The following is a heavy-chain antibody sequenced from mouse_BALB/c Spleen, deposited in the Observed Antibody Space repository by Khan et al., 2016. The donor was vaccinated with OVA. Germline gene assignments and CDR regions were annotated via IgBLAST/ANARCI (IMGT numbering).Heavy chain of an antibody. Sequence: EVQLVESGPGLVKPSQSLSLTCTVTGYSITSDYAWNWIRQFPGNKLEWMGYISYRGNTNYNPSLKSRISITRDTSKNQFFLQLNSVTTEDTATYYCARVDGGDFDYWGQGTTLTVSS. J-gene: IGHJ2*01. CDR3: ARVDGGDFDY. CDR1: GYSITSDYA. V-gene: IGHV3-2*02. D-gene: IGHD2-3*01. CDR2: ISYRGNT.